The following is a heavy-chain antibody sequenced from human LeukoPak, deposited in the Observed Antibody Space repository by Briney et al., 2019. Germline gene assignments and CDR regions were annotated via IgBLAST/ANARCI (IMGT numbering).Heavy chain of an antibody. D-gene: IGHD2-2*02. V-gene: IGHV4-4*02. CDR1: VGSINSGNW. CDR3: ATAPILRGEGGEHYKYGMDV. J-gene: IGHJ6*02. CDR2: IYHNGTP. Sequence: SETLSLTCAVSVGSINSGNWWSWVRQSPGKGLEWIGEIYHNGTPNYNPSLKSRVTTSADTFKNHFSLKMTSVTAADTAVYYCATAPILRGEGGEHYKYGMDVWGQGTTVIVSS.